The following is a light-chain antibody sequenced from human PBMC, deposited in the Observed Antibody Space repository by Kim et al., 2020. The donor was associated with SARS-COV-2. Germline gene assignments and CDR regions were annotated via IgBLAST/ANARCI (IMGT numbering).Light chain of an antibody. CDR1: NPDVGGSDS. CDR3: SSYTGTHTSV. Sequence: GPSFPISCTGVNPDVGGSDSVSWYHQHPGKSPTLMIYDVINLPSGVSDRFSGSKSDNTASLTISGLQAEDEADYFCSSYTGTHTSVFGSGTKVTVL. CDR2: DVI. V-gene: IGLV2-14*03. J-gene: IGLJ1*01.